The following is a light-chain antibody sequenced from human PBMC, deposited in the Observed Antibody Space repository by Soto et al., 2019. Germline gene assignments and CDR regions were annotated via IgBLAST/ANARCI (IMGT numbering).Light chain of an antibody. J-gene: IGLJ1*01. CDR2: DVS. V-gene: IGLV2-14*01. Sequence: QSALTQPASVSGSPGQSITISCTGTSSDVGGYNYVSWYQQHPGKAHKLMIYDVSNRPSGVSNRFSGSKSGNTASLTISGLQAEDEAYYYCSSSTSSSLYVFGTGTKVTVL. CDR1: SSDVGGYNY. CDR3: SSSTSSSLYV.